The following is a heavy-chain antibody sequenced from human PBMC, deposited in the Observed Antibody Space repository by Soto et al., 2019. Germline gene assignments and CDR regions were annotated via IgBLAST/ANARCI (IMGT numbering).Heavy chain of an antibody. D-gene: IGHD2-2*01. J-gene: IGHJ4*02. CDR1: GYSFTSYW. CDR2: IYPGDSDT. Sequence: GESLKISCKGSGYSFTSYWIGWVRQMPGKGLEWMGIIYPGDSDTRYSPSFQGQVTISADKSISTAYLQWSSLKASDTAMYYCARVLCSDIVVVPAAKSDYYFDYWGQGTLVTVSS. CDR3: ARVLCSDIVVVPAAKSDYYFDY. V-gene: IGHV5-51*01.